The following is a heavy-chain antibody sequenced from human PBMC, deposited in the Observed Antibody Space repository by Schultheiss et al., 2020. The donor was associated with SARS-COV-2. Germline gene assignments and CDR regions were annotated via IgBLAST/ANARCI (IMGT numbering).Heavy chain of an antibody. J-gene: IGHJ6*02. CDR1: GFSLSTSGMC. Sequence: SGPTLVKPTQTLTLTCTFSGFSLSTSGMCVSWIRQPPGKALEWLALIDWDDDKYYSTSLKTRLTISKDTSKNQVVLTMTNMDPVDTATYYCARTPLYYYDSSGYYYYYYGMDVWGEGTTVTVS. CDR3: ARTPLYYYDSSGYYYYYYGMDV. CDR2: IDWDDDK. V-gene: IGHV2-70*01. D-gene: IGHD3-22*01.